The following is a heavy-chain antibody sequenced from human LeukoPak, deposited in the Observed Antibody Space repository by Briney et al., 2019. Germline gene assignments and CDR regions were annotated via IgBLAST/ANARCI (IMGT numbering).Heavy chain of an antibody. D-gene: IGHD3-22*01. CDR2: IRYDGSNK. J-gene: IGHJ4*02. CDR1: GFTFSSYG. Sequence: GRSLRLSCAASGFTFSSYGMHWVRQAPGKGLEWVAVIRYDGSNKYYADSVKGRFTISRDNSKNTLYLQMNSLRAEDTAVYYCARGYYYDSSGYYSLLFDYWGQGSLVTVSS. V-gene: IGHV3-33*01. CDR3: ARGYYYDSSGYYSLLFDY.